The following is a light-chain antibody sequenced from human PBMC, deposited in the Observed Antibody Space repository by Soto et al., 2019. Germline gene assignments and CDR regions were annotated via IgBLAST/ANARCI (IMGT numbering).Light chain of an antibody. V-gene: IGKV3-11*01. CDR2: DAS. CDR3: QQRSNGPLLT. Sequence: EIVLTQSPATLSLSPGERATLSCRASQSVSSYLAWYQQTPGQAPRLLIYDASNRATGIPARFSGSGSGTDFTLTISSLEAEDFAVYYCQQRSNGPLLTFGQGTKVEIK. J-gene: IGKJ1*01. CDR1: QSVSSY.